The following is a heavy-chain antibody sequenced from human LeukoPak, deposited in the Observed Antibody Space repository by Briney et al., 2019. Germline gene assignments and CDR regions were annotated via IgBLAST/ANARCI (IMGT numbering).Heavy chain of an antibody. CDR3: ARDGDIWFGELSIDY. Sequence: GALRLSCAASGFTFSSYSMNWVRQAPGKGLEWVSSISSSGSYIYYADSVKGRFTISRDNAKNSLYLQMNSLRAEDTAVYYCARDGDIWFGELSIDYWGQGTLVTVSP. V-gene: IGHV3-21*01. CDR2: ISSSGSYI. J-gene: IGHJ4*02. D-gene: IGHD3-10*01. CDR1: GFTFSSYS.